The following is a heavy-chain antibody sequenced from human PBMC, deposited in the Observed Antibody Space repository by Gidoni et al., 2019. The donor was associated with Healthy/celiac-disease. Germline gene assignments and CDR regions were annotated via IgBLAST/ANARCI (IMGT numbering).Heavy chain of an antibody. CDR2: ISRSGSPI. CDR3: ARDQRGGGYDSPHLKQSHYYYYGMDV. CDR1: GIPLRDYD. V-gene: IGHV3-11*01. Sequence: QGQVVEAGGGSVKPGGSLRHSCAASGIPLRDYDRRGIRQAPGKGLGCVSYISRSGSPIYCADSVKRRFTISRDNAQNSLYLQMSSLRAEHTAVYYCARDQRGGGYDSPHLKQSHYYYYGMDVWGQGTTVTFSS. D-gene: IGHD5-12*01. J-gene: IGHJ6*02.